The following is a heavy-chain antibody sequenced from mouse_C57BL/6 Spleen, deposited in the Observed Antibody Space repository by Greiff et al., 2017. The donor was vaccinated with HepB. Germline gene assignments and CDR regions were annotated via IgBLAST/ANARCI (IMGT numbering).Heavy chain of an antibody. V-gene: IGHV1-52*01. CDR2: IDPSDSET. CDR3: ARSEDYGSSSGFAY. CDR1: GYTFTSYW. Sequence: VQLQQPGAELVRPGSSVKLSCKASGYTFTSYWMHWVKQRPIQGLEWIGNIDPSDSETHYNQKFKDKATLTVDKSSSTVYMQLSSLTSEDSAVYYCARSEDYGSSSGFAYWGQGTLVTVSA. D-gene: IGHD1-1*01. J-gene: IGHJ3*01.